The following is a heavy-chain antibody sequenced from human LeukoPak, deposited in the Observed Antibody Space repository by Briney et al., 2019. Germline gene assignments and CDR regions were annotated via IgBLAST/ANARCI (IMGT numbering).Heavy chain of an antibody. CDR1: GFTLRTYG. D-gene: IGHD3-3*01. CDR3: AKGVEWLVAGLIDD. J-gene: IGHJ4*02. Sequence: PGGSLRLSCAASGFTLRTYGMGWVRQAPGKGLAWVSGISASGDSTYNAESVRGRFTISRDNSKNMLYLQMNSLRVDDTAVYYCAKGVEWLVAGLIDDWGQGTLVSVSS. V-gene: IGHV3-23*01. CDR2: ISASGDST.